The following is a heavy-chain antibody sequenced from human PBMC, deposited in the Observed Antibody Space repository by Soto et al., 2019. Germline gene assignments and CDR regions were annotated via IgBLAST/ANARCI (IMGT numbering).Heavy chain of an antibody. V-gene: IGHV4-34*01. J-gene: IGHJ4*02. Sequence: SETLSLTCAVYGGSFSGYYCSWIRQPPGKGLEWIGEINHSGSTNYNPSLKSRVTISVDTSKNQFSLKLSSVTAADTAVYYCARDRYGPFDYWGQGTLVTVSS. CDR1: GGSFSGYY. CDR3: ARDRYGPFDY. D-gene: IGHD3-10*01. CDR2: INHSGST.